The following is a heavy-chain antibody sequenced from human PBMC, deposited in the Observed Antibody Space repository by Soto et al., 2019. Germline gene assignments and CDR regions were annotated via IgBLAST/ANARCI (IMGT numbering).Heavy chain of an antibody. V-gene: IGHV4-39*01. D-gene: IGHD2-21*02. CDR2: LYFRGAT. CDR3: FGVLAATLDY. CDR1: GGSLTTTNYH. J-gene: IGHJ4*01. Sequence: SATMSLTCRVSGGSLTTTNYHWGWIRQAPGKGLEWIGTLYFRGATDYNPSLQSRVTISADTSKNQISLHLSSVTAADTAVYYCFGVLAATLDYWGQGTRVTVSS.